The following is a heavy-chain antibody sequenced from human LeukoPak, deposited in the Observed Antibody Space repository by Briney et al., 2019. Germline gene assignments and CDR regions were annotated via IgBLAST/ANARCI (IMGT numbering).Heavy chain of an antibody. CDR3: VRDVSGSSYGDY. CDR2: IRQDGNEK. CDR1: GFTFSSYW. V-gene: IGHV3-7*01. Sequence: PGGSLRLSCAASGFTFSSYWMNWVRQAPGKGLEWLANIRQDGNEKHYVDSVKGRFTMSRDNAKNSLYLQMNSLRVEDTAVYYCVRDVSGSSYGDYWGQGTLVTVS. D-gene: IGHD5-18*01. J-gene: IGHJ4*02.